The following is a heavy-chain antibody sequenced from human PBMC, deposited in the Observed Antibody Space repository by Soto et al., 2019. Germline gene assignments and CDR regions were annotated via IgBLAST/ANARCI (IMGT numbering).Heavy chain of an antibody. CDR2: IYYSGST. CDR1: GGSISRYY. Sequence: SEALSLTCTVSGGSISRYYWSWIRQPPGKGLEWIGYIYYSGSTNYNPSLKSRVTISVDTSKNQFSLKLSSVTAADTAVYYCARRTTVTTHFDYWGQGTLVTVSS. CDR3: ARRTTVTTHFDY. V-gene: IGHV4-59*08. J-gene: IGHJ4*02. D-gene: IGHD4-17*01.